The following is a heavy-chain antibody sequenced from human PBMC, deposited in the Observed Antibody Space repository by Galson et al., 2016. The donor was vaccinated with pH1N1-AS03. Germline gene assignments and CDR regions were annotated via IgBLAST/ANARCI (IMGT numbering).Heavy chain of an antibody. V-gene: IGHV2-5*01. D-gene: IGHD6-19*01. CDR1: GFSLNTGGEG. CDR3: ARRSDVGGRFVVFFDS. Sequence: PALVKPTQTLTLTCTFSGFSLNTGGEGVAWIRQPPGGALEWLALIYWNDDKRYTPSLKTRLTITKDTSKNQVALTLTNVDPVDTATYYCARRSDVGGRFVVFFDSWGPGTLVTVS. CDR2: IYWNDDK. J-gene: IGHJ4*02.